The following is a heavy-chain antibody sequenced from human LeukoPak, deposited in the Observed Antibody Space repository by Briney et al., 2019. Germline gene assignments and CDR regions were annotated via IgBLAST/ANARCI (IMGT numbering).Heavy chain of an antibody. V-gene: IGHV1-69*13. D-gene: IGHD6-13*01. CDR3: ARAPPMAAAGTYFDY. CDR1: GGTFSSYA. Sequence: GASVKVSCKASGGTFSSYAISWVRQAPGQGLDWMGGIIPIFGTANYAQKFQGRVTITADESTSTAYMELSSLRSEDTAVYYCARAPPMAAAGTYFDYWGQGTLVTVSS. CDR2: IIPIFGTA. J-gene: IGHJ4*02.